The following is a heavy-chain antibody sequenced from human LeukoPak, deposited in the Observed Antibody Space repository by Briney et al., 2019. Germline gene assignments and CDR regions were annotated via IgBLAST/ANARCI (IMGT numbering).Heavy chain of an antibody. Sequence: PGGSLRLSCVASGFRFSVYWLHWVRQAPGKGLEWVSHVNSDGNSSRNADSVKGRFTISRDNAKNTLYLQMNTLRAEDTAVYYCARGVRYGMDVWGQGTTVTVSS. D-gene: IGHD5/OR15-5a*01. V-gene: IGHV3-74*01. CDR1: GFRFSVYW. CDR2: VNSDGNSS. CDR3: ARGVRYGMDV. J-gene: IGHJ6*02.